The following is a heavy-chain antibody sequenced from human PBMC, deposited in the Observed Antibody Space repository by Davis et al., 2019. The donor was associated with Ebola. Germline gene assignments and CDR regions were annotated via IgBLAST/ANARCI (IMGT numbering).Heavy chain of an antibody. CDR1: GDSVSSKSVA. V-gene: IGHV6-1*01. J-gene: IGHJ5*02. D-gene: IGHD2-15*01. CDR3: ARLEDEGFDP. CDR2: TYYRSKWCN. Sequence: SQTLSLTCAISGDSVSSKSVAWSWIRQSPSRGLEWLGRTYYRSKWCNDYAISVKSRITVNPDTSKNQFSLKLSSVTAADTAVYYCARLEDEGFDPWGQGTLVTVSS.